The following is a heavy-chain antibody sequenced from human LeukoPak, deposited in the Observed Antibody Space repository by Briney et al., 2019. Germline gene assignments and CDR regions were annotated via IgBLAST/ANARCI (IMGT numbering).Heavy chain of an antibody. J-gene: IGHJ5*02. CDR1: GYTFTGYY. CDR2: INPNSGGT. Sequence: ASVKVSCKASGYTFTGYYMHWVRQAPGQGLEWMGWINPNSGGTNYALKFQGRVTMTRDTSISTAYMELSRLRSDDTAVYYCAREDDFWSGYSGWFDPWGQGTLVTVSS. D-gene: IGHD3-3*01. V-gene: IGHV1-2*02. CDR3: AREDDFWSGYSGWFDP.